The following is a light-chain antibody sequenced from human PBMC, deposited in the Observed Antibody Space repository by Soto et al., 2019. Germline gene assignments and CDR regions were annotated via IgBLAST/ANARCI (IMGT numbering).Light chain of an antibody. V-gene: IGKV3-20*01. J-gene: IGKJ1*01. Sequence: IVFTQSPYTLSLSPEETATLSCRASQTVIHNYLAWHQQKPGQAPRLLIYGASSRATGIPDRFSGSGSGTDFTLTISRLEPEDFAVYYCQQYGSSPSWTFGQGTMVDIK. CDR2: GAS. CDR1: QTVIHNY. CDR3: QQYGSSPSWT.